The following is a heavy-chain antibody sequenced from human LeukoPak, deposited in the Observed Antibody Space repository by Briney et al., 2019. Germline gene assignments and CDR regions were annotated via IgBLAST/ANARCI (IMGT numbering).Heavy chain of an antibody. Sequence: SETLSLTCSVSGGSVRSDISHWSWIRQLPGKGLEWIAYVHYSGSASYNPSPESRVTISLDKSQNQFSLELTSVTAADTAVYYCARNRGWYATDVWDQGAAVAVSS. CDR3: ARNRGWYATDV. CDR2: VHYSGSA. V-gene: IGHV4-61*01. CDR1: GGSVRSDISH. D-gene: IGHD6-19*01. J-gene: IGHJ6*02.